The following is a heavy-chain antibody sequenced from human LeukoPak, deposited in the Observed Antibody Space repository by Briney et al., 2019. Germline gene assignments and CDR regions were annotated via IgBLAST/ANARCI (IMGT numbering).Heavy chain of an antibody. CDR2: ISGSGTNT. J-gene: IGHJ4*02. V-gene: IGHV3-23*01. CDR3: AKSSRPVTAMAFFDY. D-gene: IGHD5-18*01. Sequence: GGSLRLSCAASGFTFSSYGMSWVRQAPGKGLEWVSGISGSGTNTNCADSVKGRFTISRDNSKNTVYLQMKSLRAEDTAVYYCAKSSRPVTAMAFFDYWGQGTLVTVSS. CDR1: GFTFSSYG.